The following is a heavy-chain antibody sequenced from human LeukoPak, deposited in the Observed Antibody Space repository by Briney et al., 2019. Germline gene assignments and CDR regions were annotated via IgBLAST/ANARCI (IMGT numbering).Heavy chain of an antibody. CDR2: IYTSGST. D-gene: IGHD6-13*01. CDR1: GGSISSYY. V-gene: IGHV4-4*07. CDR3: ARSPYSSSWYPFAP. J-gene: IGHJ5*02. Sequence: SETLSLTCTVSGGSISSYYWSWIRQVAGKGLEWIGRIYTSGSTNYNPSLKSRVTMSVDTSKNQFSLKLTSVTAADTAVYYCARSPYSSSWYPFAPWGQGTLVTVSS.